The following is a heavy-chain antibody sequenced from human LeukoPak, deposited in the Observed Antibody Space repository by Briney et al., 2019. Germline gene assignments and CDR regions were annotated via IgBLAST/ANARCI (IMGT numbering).Heavy chain of an antibody. CDR3: ARHRCSAPSKRVFDI. D-gene: IGHD2-15*01. J-gene: IGHJ3*02. V-gene: IGHV4-39*01. Sequence: SETLSLTCTVSGGSIISSDYHWGWVRQPPGKGLEWIVTISYSGNTDYNPSLRSRVTISVDTSNNQFSLRLGSVTAADTAIYHCARHRCSAPSKRVFDIWGQGTMVTVSS. CDR1: GGSIISSDYH. CDR2: ISYSGNT.